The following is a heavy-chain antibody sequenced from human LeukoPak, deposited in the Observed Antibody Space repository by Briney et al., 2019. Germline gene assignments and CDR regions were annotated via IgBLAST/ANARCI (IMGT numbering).Heavy chain of an antibody. Sequence: SETLSLTCIVSGYSISSGYYWGWIRQPPGKGLEWIGNIHHSGSTDYNPSLRGRFTISVDTSKKQFSLKLSSVTAADTAVYYCARDPYCSSTSCPVGFDYWGQGALVTVSS. J-gene: IGHJ4*02. CDR2: IHHSGST. V-gene: IGHV4-38-2*02. D-gene: IGHD2-2*01. CDR3: ARDPYCSSTSCPVGFDY. CDR1: GYSISSGYY.